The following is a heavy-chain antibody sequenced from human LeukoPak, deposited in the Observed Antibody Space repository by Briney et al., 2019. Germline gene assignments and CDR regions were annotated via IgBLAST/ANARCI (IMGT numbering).Heavy chain of an antibody. V-gene: IGHV4-61*01. J-gene: IGHJ3*02. Sequence: SETLSLTCTVSGGSVSSGSYYWSWIRQPPGKGLEWIGYVYYSGSTNYNPSLKSRVTISVDTSKNQFPLKLSSVTAADTAVYYCARDRYCSGGSCYRGDAFDIWGQGTMVTVSS. CDR2: VYYSGST. CDR3: ARDRYCSGGSCYRGDAFDI. CDR1: GGSVSSGSYY. D-gene: IGHD2-15*01.